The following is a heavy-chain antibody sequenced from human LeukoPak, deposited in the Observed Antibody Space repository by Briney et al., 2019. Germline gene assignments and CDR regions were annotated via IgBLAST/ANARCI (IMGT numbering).Heavy chain of an antibody. CDR3: ARASLRYFDWLLGTGMDV. J-gene: IGHJ6*04. Sequence: GGSLRLSCAASGFTFSSYEMNWVRQAPGKGLEWVSYISSSGSTIYYADSVKGRFTISRDNAKNSLCLQMNSLRAEDTAVYNCARASLRYFDWLLGTGMDVWGKGTTVTVSS. CDR1: GFTFSSYE. V-gene: IGHV3-48*03. D-gene: IGHD3-9*01. CDR2: ISSSGSTI.